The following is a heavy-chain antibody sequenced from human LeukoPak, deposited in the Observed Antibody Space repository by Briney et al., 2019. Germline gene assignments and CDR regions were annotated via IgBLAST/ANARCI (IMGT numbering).Heavy chain of an antibody. J-gene: IGHJ4*02. CDR2: FYHTGST. Sequence: SETLSLTCSVSGHSISSDYYWGWIRQAPVKGLEWIGSFYHTGSTYYNPSLKSRVTISVDTSKNQFSLKLSSVTAADTAVYYCARGGYSYGYPFDYWGQGTLVTVSS. D-gene: IGHD5-18*01. CDR1: GHSISSDYY. CDR3: ARGGYSYGYPFDY. V-gene: IGHV4-38-2*02.